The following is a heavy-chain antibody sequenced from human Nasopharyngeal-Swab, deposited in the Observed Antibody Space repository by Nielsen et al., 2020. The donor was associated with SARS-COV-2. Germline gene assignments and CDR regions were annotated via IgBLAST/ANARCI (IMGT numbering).Heavy chain of an antibody. CDR1: GYTFTSYD. CDR3: ARLGYCSGGSCFSGDY. CDR2: MNPNSGNT. Sequence: ASVKVSCKASGYTFTSYDINWVRQATGQGLEWMGWMNPNSGNTGYAQKFQGRVTMTRNTSISTAYMELRSLRSDDTAVYYCARLGYCSGGSCFSGDYWGQGTLVTVSS. V-gene: IGHV1-8*01. D-gene: IGHD2-15*01. J-gene: IGHJ4*02.